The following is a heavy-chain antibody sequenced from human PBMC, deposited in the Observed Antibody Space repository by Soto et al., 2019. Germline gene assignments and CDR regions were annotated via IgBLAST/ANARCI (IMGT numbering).Heavy chain of an antibody. CDR3: ARGLGSSWFFL. CDR2: IGGSGSPI. J-gene: IGHJ5*02. CDR1: GFTFSDHN. V-gene: IGHV3-48*01. D-gene: IGHD6-13*01. Sequence: GGSLRLSCTASGFTFSDHNMNWVRQAPGKGPEWVSFIGGSGSPIFYTDSVKGRFTISRDNAKNLLYLQMNSLRAEDTAVYYCARGLGSSWFFLWGQGTLVTVSS.